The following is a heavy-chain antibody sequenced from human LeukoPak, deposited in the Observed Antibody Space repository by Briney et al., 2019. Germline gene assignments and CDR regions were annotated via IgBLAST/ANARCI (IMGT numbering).Heavy chain of an antibody. Sequence: GGSLRLSCAVSGITFSSYAKSWGRQAPGKGLEWVSAISCSGGSTYYADSVKGRFTISRDNSKNTLYLQMNSLRAEDTAVYYCAKFPGGIFDYWGQGTLVTVSS. CDR3: AKFPGGIFDY. J-gene: IGHJ4*02. D-gene: IGHD1-26*01. V-gene: IGHV3-23*01. CDR2: ISCSGGST. CDR1: GITFSSYA.